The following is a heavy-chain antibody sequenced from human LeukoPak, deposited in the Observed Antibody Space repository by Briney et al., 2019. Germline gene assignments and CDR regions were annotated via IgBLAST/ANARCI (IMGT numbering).Heavy chain of an antibody. CDR3: ARHRYCSGGSCGDFDY. CDR1: GYSFTSYW. D-gene: IGHD2-15*01. Sequence: GESLKISCKGSGYSFTSYWIGWVRQMPGKGLEWMGIIYPGDSDTRYSPSFQRQVTISADKSISTAYLQWSSLKASDTAMYYCARHRYCSGGSCGDFDYWGQGTLVTVSS. J-gene: IGHJ4*02. CDR2: IYPGDSDT. V-gene: IGHV5-51*01.